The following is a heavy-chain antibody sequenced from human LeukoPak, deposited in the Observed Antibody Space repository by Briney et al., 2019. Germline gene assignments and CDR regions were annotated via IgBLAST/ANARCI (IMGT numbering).Heavy chain of an antibody. CDR3: AKSKLDYYYYMDV. V-gene: IGHV3-30*02. CDR2: IRYDGSNK. Sequence: GGSLRLSCAASGFNFSNYGMHWVRQAPGKGLEWVAFIRYDGSNKNYADSVKGRFTISRDNSKNTLYLQMNSLRAEDTAVYYCAKSKLDYYYYMDVWGKGTTVTVSS. CDR1: GFNFSNYG. J-gene: IGHJ6*03. D-gene: IGHD1-26*01.